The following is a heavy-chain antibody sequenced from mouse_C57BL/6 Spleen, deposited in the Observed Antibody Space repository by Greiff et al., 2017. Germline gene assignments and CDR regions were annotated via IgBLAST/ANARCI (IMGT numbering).Heavy chain of an antibody. Sequence: VQLQQSGAELVKPGASVKLSCTASGFNIKDYYMHWVKQRTEQGLEWIGRIDPEDGETKSAPKFQGKATITAASSSNTAYLQLSSLTSEDTAVYYCAPEGWYFDVWGTGTTVTVSS. CDR2: IDPEDGET. J-gene: IGHJ1*03. CDR3: APEGWYFDV. CDR1: GFNIKDYY. V-gene: IGHV14-2*01.